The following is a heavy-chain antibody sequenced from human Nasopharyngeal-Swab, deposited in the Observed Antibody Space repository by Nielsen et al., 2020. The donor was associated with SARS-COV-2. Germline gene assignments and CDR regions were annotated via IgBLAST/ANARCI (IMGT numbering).Heavy chain of an antibody. CDR1: GYTFTNYA. CDR2: INTITGNP. D-gene: IGHD2-15*01. CDR3: ATFGGGFDY. Sequence: ASVKVSCKASGYTFTNYAMNWVRQAPGQGLEWMGWINTITGNPTYAQGFTGRFVLSLDTSVTTTYLQISSLKAEDTAVYYCATFGGGFDYWGQGTLVTVSS. J-gene: IGHJ4*02. V-gene: IGHV7-4-1*02.